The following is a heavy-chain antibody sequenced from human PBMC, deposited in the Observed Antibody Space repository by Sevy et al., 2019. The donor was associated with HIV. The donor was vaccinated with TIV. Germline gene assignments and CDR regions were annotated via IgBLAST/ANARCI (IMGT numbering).Heavy chain of an antibody. V-gene: IGHV3-23*01. CDR2: ISGSGGST. CDR3: ATGYCSGGTCYHFDY. D-gene: IGHD2-15*01. Sequence: GGSLRLSCAASGFTFSSYAMSWVRQAPGKGLEWVSAISGSGGSTYYADSVKGRFTISRDNSKNTLYLQVNSLRAEDTAVYYCATGYCSGGTCYHFDYWGQGSLVTVSS. CDR1: GFTFSSYA. J-gene: IGHJ4*02.